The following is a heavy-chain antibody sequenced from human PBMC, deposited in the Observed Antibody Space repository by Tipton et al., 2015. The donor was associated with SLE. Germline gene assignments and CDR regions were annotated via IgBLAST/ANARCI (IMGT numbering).Heavy chain of an antibody. CDR2: INHSGST. CDR3: ARGPLLDL. V-gene: IGHV4-34*01. Sequence: GLVKPSETLSLNCAVYGGSFSGYYWSWIRQPPGKGLEWIGEINHSGSTNYNPSLKSRVTISVDTSKNQFSLKLSSVTAADTAVYYCARGPLLDLWGRGTLVTVSS. D-gene: IGHD5/OR15-5a*01. CDR1: GGSFSGYY. J-gene: IGHJ2*01.